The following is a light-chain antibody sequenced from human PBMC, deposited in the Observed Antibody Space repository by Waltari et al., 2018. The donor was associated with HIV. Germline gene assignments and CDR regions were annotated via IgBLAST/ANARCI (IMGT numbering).Light chain of an antibody. CDR3: QSYDNSLGVV. Sequence: QSVLPQPPSVSGAPGPRVTISCIGGSSNIGAPYDVHWYQQLPGTAPKLLIYGSTNRPSGVPDRFSVSKSGTSASLAITGLQAEDEADYYCQSYDNSLGVVFGGGTKLTVL. V-gene: IGLV1-40*01. CDR1: SSNIGAPYD. CDR2: GST. J-gene: IGLJ2*01.